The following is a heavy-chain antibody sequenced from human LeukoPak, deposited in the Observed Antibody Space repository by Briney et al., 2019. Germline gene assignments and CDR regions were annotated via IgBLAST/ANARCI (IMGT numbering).Heavy chain of an antibody. Sequence: ASVKVSCKASGYTFTSYDINWVRQATGQGLEWMGWMNPNSGNTGYAQKFQGRVTMTRNTSISTACMEPSSLRSEDTAVYYCARARVLRFLEWFPGLDPWGQGTLVTVSS. CDR1: GYTFTSYD. CDR2: MNPNSGNT. J-gene: IGHJ5*02. D-gene: IGHD3-3*01. CDR3: ARARVLRFLEWFPGLDP. V-gene: IGHV1-8*01.